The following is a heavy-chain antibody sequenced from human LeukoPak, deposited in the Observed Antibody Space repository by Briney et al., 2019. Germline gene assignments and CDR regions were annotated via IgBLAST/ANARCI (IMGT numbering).Heavy chain of an antibody. CDR1: GFTISSYW. CDR3: AKWRTGDSYGYEF. Sequence: GGSLRLSCAASGFTISSYWMSWVRQAPGKGLEWVANIKRDGSEEYYVDSVKGRFTISRDNARESLYLQMNSLRAEDTAVYYCAKWRTGDSYGYEFWGQGTLVTVSS. CDR2: IKRDGSEE. V-gene: IGHV3-7*01. J-gene: IGHJ4*02. D-gene: IGHD5-18*01.